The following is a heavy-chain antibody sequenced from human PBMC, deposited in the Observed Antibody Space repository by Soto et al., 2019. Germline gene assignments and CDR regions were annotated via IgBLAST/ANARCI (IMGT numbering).Heavy chain of an antibody. V-gene: IGHV4-59*01. Sequence: SETLSLTCTVSGGSTSSYYWSWIRQPPGKGLEWIGYIYYSGSTNYNPSLKSQVTISVDTSKNQFSLKLSSVTAADTAVYYCGRGPGWGEFTGSAPGGRGT. CDR2: IYYSGST. CDR1: GGSTSSYY. CDR3: GRGPGWGEFTGSAP. J-gene: IGHJ5*02. D-gene: IGHD3-16*01.